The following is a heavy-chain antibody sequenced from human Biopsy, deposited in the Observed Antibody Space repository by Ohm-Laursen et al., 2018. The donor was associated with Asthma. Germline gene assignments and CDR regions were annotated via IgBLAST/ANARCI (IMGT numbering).Heavy chain of an antibody. J-gene: IGHJ6*02. CDR3: VRQPIAEPGTTFYYYYGMDV. V-gene: IGHV3-53*01. Sequence: SLRLSCAATGFTVTTHYMSWVRQAPGKGLEWVSVIYSGGSTYYADSVKGRFTISRDSSKNTPFLQMDSLRAEDTAVYYCVRQPIAEPGTTFYYYYGMDVWGQGTTVTVSS. CDR2: IYSGGST. CDR1: GFTVTTHY. D-gene: IGHD6-13*01.